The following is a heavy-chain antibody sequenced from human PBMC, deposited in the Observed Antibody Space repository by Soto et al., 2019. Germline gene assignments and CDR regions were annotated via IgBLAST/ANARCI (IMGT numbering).Heavy chain of an antibody. J-gene: IGHJ4*02. V-gene: IGHV1-69*06. CDR1: GGTFSSYA. D-gene: IGHD3-10*01. Sequence: GASVKVSCKASGGTFSSYAISWVRQAPGQGLEWMGGIIPIFGTANYAQKFQGRVTITADKSTSTAYMELSSLRSEDTAVYYCARSNRPDGPAGFDYWGQGTLVTVSS. CDR2: IIPIFGTA. CDR3: ARSNRPDGPAGFDY.